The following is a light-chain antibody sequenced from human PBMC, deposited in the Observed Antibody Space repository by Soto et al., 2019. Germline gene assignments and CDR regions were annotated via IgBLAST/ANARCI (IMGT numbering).Light chain of an antibody. J-gene: IGKJ1*01. V-gene: IGKV1-39*01. CDR3: QQSYSSPWT. Sequence: DIQVTQSPSSLSTSVGDRVTITCRASQSINNYLNWYQQKPGKAPKLLIYAASNLQSGVSSRFSGSGSGTYFTLTINRLQPEDFATYYCQQSYSSPWTFGQGTKVEIK. CDR1: QSINNY. CDR2: AAS.